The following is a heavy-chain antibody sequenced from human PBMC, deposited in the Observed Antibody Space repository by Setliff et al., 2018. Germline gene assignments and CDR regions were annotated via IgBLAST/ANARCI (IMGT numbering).Heavy chain of an antibody. CDR2: LSSANNYI. J-gene: IGHJ4*02. CDR1: GFAFASYN. CDR3: ASSRTWIPVLDY. V-gene: IGHV3-21*01. D-gene: IGHD5-18*01. Sequence: GGSLRLSCAASGFAFASYNMIWARQAPGKGLEWVSSLSSANNYIVYADSVKGRFTISRDNAKSSLYLQMNSLSAEDTAIYYCASSRTWIPVLDYCGQGTLVTVSS.